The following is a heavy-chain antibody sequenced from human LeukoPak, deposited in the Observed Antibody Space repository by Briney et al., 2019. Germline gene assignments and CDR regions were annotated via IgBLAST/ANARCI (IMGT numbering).Heavy chain of an antibody. J-gene: IGHJ4*02. CDR2: IYYSGST. V-gene: IGHV4-59*08. Sequence: SETLSLTCTVSGGSISSYYWSWIRQPPGKGLEWIGYIYYSGSTNYNPSLKSRVTISVDTSKNHFSLKLSSVTAADTAVYYCASPESGYYYRFDYWGQGTLVTVSS. CDR3: ASPESGYYYRFDY. D-gene: IGHD3-22*01. CDR1: GGSISSYY.